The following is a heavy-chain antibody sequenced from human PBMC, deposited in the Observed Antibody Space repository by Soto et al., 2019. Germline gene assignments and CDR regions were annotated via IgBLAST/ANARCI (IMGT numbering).Heavy chain of an antibody. Sequence: ASVKVSCKASGFTFTSSAVQWVRQARGQRLEWIGWIVVGSGNTNYAQKFQERVTITRDMSTSTAYMELSSLRSEDTAVYYCAAKSEVAAAVRYFDYWGQGTLVTVSS. CDR3: AAKSEVAAAVRYFDY. CDR2: IVVGSGNT. J-gene: IGHJ4*02. CDR1: GFTFTSSA. D-gene: IGHD6-13*01. V-gene: IGHV1-58*01.